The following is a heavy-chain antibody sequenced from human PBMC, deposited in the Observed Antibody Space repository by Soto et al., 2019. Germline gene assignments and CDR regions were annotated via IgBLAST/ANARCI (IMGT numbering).Heavy chain of an antibody. J-gene: IGHJ4*02. D-gene: IGHD2-2*01. CDR1: GGSISGYY. CDR2: VYDSGYT. CDR3: ARGTDVVAALLVH. Sequence: SETLSLTCTVSGGSISGYYWTWVRQPPGKGLEWIGYVYDSGYTNYSPSLKSRVTISIDTSKSQFSLRLNSVTAADTAIYYCARGTDVVAALLVHWGQGALVTVSS. V-gene: IGHV4-59*08.